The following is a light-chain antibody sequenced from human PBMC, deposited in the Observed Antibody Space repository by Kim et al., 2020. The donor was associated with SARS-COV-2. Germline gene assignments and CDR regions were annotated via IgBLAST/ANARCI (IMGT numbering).Light chain of an antibody. CDR3: QVWDISSDHYV. CDR1: NIGSKN. CDR2: YDS. J-gene: IGLJ1*01. Sequence: APGETAMITGGGNNIGSKNVHWYQQKPGQAPVLVIYYDSDRPSGIPERFSGSNSGNTATLTISRVEAGDEADYSCQVWDISSDHYVFGTGTKVTVL. V-gene: IGLV3-21*04.